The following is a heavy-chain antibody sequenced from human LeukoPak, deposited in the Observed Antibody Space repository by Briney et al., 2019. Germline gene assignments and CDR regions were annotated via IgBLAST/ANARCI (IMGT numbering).Heavy chain of an antibody. D-gene: IGHD3-22*01. CDR2: ISWDGFST. CDR3: AKSDVAPIDPYYFDS. V-gene: IGHV3-43*01. J-gene: IGHJ4*02. CDR1: GFTFDDYT. Sequence: GGSLCLTCAASGFTFDDYTLHWVRQTPGKGLEWISLISWDGFSTYYAASVKGRFTISRDNSKSSLYLQMDALTADDSGLYYCAKSDVAPIDPYYFDSWGQGILVTVSS.